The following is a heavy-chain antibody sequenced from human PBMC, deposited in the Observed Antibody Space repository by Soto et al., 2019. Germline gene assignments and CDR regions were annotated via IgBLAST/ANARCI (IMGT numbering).Heavy chain of an antibody. D-gene: IGHD3-3*01. CDR2: INAGNGNT. V-gene: IGHV1-3*01. CDR3: ARTSGYYFYDY. Sequence: VASVKVSCKTSGYTFTSYAMHWVRQAPGQRLEWMGWINAGNGNTKYSQKFQGRVTITRDTSASTAYMELSSLRSEDTAVYYCARTSGYYFYDYWGQGTLVTVSS. J-gene: IGHJ4*02. CDR1: GYTFTSYA.